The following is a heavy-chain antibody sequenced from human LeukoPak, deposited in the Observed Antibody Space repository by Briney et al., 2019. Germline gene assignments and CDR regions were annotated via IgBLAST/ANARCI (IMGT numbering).Heavy chain of an antibody. J-gene: IGHJ4*02. CDR1: GFSFDTYA. CDR3: AKDRPDYYDSSGWLDY. D-gene: IGHD3-22*01. CDR2: ISGSGGST. Sequence: GGSLRLSCAASGFSFDTYAMSWVRQTPGKGLEWVSGISGSGGSTYYADSVKGRFTISRDNSKNTLYLQMNSLRAEDTAVYYCAKDRPDYYDSSGWLDYWGQGTLVTVSS. V-gene: IGHV3-23*01.